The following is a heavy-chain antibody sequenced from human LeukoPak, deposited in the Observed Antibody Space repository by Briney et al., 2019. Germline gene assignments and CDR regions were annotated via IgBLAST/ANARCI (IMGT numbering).Heavy chain of an antibody. J-gene: IGHJ4*02. D-gene: IGHD4-23*01. CDR2: IYSGGST. Sequence: GGSLRLSCVVSGFTVSRNYMSGVREAPGERLEWVSLIYSGGSTYYADSVKGRFTISRDNPKNTLYLQKKSLRAEDTAVYYCARRAGGYSHPYDYWGQGNLVTVSS. CDR3: ARRAGGYSHPYDY. V-gene: IGHV3-53*01. CDR1: GFTVSRNY.